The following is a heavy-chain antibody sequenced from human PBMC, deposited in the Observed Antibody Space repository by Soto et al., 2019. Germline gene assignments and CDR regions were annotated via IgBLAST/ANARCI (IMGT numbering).Heavy chain of an antibody. D-gene: IGHD6-25*01. CDR1: RGSFSGFY. CDR2: INHSGTT. J-gene: IGHJ6*02. V-gene: IGHV4-34*01. Sequence: PSETLSLTCVVYRGSFSGFYWSWVRQTPGGGLEWIGEINHSGTTNYNPSFQNRVTISVDKSTNNFSLKMTSVTAADAAVYYCARGRGYVYGSNFYGLDVWGQGTKVTV. CDR3: ARGRGYVYGSNFYGLDV.